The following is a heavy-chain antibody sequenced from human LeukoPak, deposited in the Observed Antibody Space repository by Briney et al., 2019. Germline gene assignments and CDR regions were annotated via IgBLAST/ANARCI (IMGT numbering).Heavy chain of an antibody. CDR3: ARDGLYCSSTSCLRREGWFDP. CDR2: INPNSGGT. J-gene: IGHJ5*02. Sequence: GASVKVSCKASGYTFTGHYMHWVRQAPGQGLEWMGWINPNSGGTNYAQKFQGRVTMTRDTSISTAYMELSRLRSDDTAVYYCARDGLYCSSTSCLRREGWFDPWGQGTLVTVSS. CDR1: GYTFTGHY. D-gene: IGHD2-2*01. V-gene: IGHV1-2*02.